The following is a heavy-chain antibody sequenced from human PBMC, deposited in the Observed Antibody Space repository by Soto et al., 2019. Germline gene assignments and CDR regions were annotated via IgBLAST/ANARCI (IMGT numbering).Heavy chain of an antibody. CDR3: ARDREGGAIPANWFDP. CDR2: ISAYNGNT. D-gene: IGHD3-16*01. V-gene: IGHV1-18*01. J-gene: IGHJ5*02. Sequence: ASVKVSCKASGYTFTSYGISWVRQAPGQGLEWMGWISAYNGNTNYAQKLQGRVTMTTDTSTSTAYMELRSLRSDDTAVYYCARDREGGAIPANWFDPWGQGTLVTVSS. CDR1: GYTFTSYG.